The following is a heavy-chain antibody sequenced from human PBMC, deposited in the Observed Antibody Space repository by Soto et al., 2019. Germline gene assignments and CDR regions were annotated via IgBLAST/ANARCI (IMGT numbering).Heavy chain of an antibody. V-gene: IGHV3-23*01. D-gene: IGHD2-15*01. CDR2: ISVIGGST. Sequence: GSLRLSCAASGFTFSNYAMSWVRQAPGKGLEWVSGISVIGGSTYYADSVKGRFTISRDNSKNTLYVQMNSLRVDDTAVYYCAKDAGSVCSGGSCYFQALDSWGQGTLVTVSS. CDR3: AKDAGSVCSGGSCYFQALDS. CDR1: GFTFSNYA. J-gene: IGHJ4*02.